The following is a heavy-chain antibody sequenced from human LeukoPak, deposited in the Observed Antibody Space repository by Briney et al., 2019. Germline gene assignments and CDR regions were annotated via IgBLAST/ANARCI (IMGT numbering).Heavy chain of an antibody. J-gene: IGHJ4*02. Sequence: GGSLRLSCAASGFTFSAFAMSWVRQAPGKGLEWVSAISGSGHGRFCADSARGRFTISRDNSKNTLFLQMNSLRAEDTALYYCAKDVSAYYYDSSGSPFDLWGQGTLVIVSS. D-gene: IGHD3-22*01. CDR2: ISGSGHGR. CDR1: GFTFSAFA. V-gene: IGHV3-23*01. CDR3: AKDVSAYYYDSSGSPFDL.